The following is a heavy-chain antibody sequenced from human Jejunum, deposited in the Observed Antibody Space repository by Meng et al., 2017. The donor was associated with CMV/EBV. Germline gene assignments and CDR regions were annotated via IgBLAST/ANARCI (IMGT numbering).Heavy chain of an antibody. CDR2: SYSGDTT. V-gene: IGHV3-53*01. Sequence: CTGPELRVKSDNMTWVRRGPGKGLEWVSASYSGDTTYYADSVWGRFTISRDNSKNTLYLQMNSLRAEDTAVYYCAKKYSGSIDYWGQGTLVTVSS. CDR3: AKKYSGSIDY. D-gene: IGHD1-26*01. CDR1: ELRVKSDN. J-gene: IGHJ4*02.